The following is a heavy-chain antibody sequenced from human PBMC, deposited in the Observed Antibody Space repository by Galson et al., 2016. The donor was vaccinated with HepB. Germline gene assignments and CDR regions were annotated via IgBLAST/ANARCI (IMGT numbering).Heavy chain of an antibody. J-gene: IGHJ4*02. V-gene: IGHV5-51*01. D-gene: IGHD5-12*01. CDR1: GNSFATNW. CDR2: IYPGDSDA. CDR3: ARPRGYDNHFDY. Sequence: QSGAEVKKPGESLKISCKDSGNSFATNWIGWVRQMPGKGLEWMGIIYPGDSDARYSPSFQGQVTISADKSISTAYLQWSSLRASDTAMYFCARPRGYDNHFDYWGQGVLVTVSS.